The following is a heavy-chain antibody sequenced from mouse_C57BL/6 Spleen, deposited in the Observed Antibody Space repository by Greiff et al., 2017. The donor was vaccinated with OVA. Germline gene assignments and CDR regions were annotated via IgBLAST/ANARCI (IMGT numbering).Heavy chain of an antibody. V-gene: IGHV5-6*01. CDR1: GFTFSSYG. Sequence: EVQLVESGGDLVKPGGSLKLSCAASGFTFSSYGMSWVRQTPDKRLEWVATISSGGSYTSYPDSVKGRFTISRDNAKNTLYLQMSSLKSEDTAMYYCARVNGSRGTWFAYWGQGTLVTVSA. J-gene: IGHJ3*01. CDR2: ISSGGSYT. CDR3: ARVNGSRGTWFAY. D-gene: IGHD1-1*01.